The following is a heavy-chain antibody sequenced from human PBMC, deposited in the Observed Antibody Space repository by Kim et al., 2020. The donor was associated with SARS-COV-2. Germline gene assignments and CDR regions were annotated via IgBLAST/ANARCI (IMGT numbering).Heavy chain of an antibody. J-gene: IGHJ6*02. CDR1: GGSISSGGYY. D-gene: IGHD6-13*01. V-gene: IGHV4-31*03. Sequence: SETLSLTCTVSGGSISSGGYYWSWIRQHPGKGLEWIGYIYYSGSTYYNPSLKSRVTISVDTSKNQFSLKLISVTAADTAVYYCAQMRTAAGHPSDYYYYGMDVWGQGTTVTVSS. CDR2: IYYSGST. CDR3: AQMRTAAGHPSDYYYYGMDV.